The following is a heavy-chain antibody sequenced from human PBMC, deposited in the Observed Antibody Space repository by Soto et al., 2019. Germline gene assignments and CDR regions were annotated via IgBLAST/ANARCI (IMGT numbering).Heavy chain of an antibody. D-gene: IGHD3-22*01. V-gene: IGHV3-21*01. CDR1: GITFSNYY. CDR2: IDSSGSHT. Sequence: EVQMVESGGGLVKPGGSLRLSCAASGITFSNYYMNWVRQAPGKGLEWVSSIDSSGSHTFYADSVKGRFTNSRDNAINSLYLQMNSLRAEDTAVYHCAGTYDSLDYWGQGTLVTVSS. CDR3: AGTYDSLDY. J-gene: IGHJ4*02.